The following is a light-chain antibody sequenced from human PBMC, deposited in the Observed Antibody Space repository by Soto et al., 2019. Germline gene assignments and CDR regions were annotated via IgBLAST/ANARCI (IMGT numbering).Light chain of an antibody. J-gene: IGKJ4*01. V-gene: IGKV3-20*01. CDR2: GES. CDR1: QSISSNF. CDR3: QQYGVSPT. Sequence: EILMTQSPGTLSLSPGERATLSCRASQSISSNFLAWYQHKPGQAPRLLIYGESSRATGIPDRFSGSASGTDFTLTISRLEPEDFAVYYCQQYGVSPTFGGGTKVDIK.